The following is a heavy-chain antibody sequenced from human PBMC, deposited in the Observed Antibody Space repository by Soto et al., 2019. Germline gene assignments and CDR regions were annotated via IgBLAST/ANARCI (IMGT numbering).Heavy chain of an antibody. J-gene: IGHJ5*02. CDR2: ITYSGGT. CDR1: GGSISSNSW. CDR3: AGHGDGYNGGCYFGP. Sequence: QVQLQESGPGLVKPSGTLSLTCAVSGGSISSNSWWSWVRQPPGKGLEWIGQITYSGGTKYNPSLKSRVTGALGKSENQCSLTLSSVAAADTAVYYCAGHGDGYNGGCYFGPWGQGTLVTVSS. V-gene: IGHV4-4*02. D-gene: IGHD6-19*01.